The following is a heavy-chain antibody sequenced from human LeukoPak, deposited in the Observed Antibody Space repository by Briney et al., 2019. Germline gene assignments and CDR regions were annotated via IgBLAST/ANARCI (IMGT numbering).Heavy chain of an antibody. J-gene: IGHJ3*02. CDR1: GFTFSAYA. D-gene: IGHD3-16*01. Sequence: PGGSLRLSCAASGFTFSAYAMNWVRQAPGQGLEWVSIISFNSGATNYADSVKGRFTISRDNSKNTLVLEMNSLRADDTALYYCAKGGRITGYAFDMWGQGTMVTVSS. CDR3: AKGGRITGYAFDM. CDR2: ISFNSGAT. V-gene: IGHV3-23*01.